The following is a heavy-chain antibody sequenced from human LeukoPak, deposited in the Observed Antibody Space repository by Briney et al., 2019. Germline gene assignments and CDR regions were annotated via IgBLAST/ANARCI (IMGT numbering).Heavy chain of an antibody. CDR2: ISYDGSNK. J-gene: IGHJ6*02. V-gene: IGHV3-30-3*01. Sequence: GGSLRLSCAASGFTFSSYAMHWVRQAPGKGLEWVAVISYDGSNKYYADSVKGRFTISRDNSKNMLYLQMNSLRAEDTAVYYCALWGPSGMDVWGQGTTVTVSS. D-gene: IGHD3-10*01. CDR1: GFTFSSYA. CDR3: ALWGPSGMDV.